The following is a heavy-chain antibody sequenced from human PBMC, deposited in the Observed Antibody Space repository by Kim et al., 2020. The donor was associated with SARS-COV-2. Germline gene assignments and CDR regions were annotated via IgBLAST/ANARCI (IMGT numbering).Heavy chain of an antibody. Sequence: GGSLRLSCVASGFTFSSYTMNWVHQAPGKGLEWISYIDTTSNYIIYADSVRGRFTFSRDNTKNSLFLQMNSLGDDDTAIYYCARGQGGGTTHFDFWGQGTLVTVSS. J-gene: IGHJ4*02. V-gene: IGHV3-48*02. CDR1: GFTFSSYT. CDR3: ARGQGGGTTHFDF. CDR2: IDTTSNYI. D-gene: IGHD1-7*01.